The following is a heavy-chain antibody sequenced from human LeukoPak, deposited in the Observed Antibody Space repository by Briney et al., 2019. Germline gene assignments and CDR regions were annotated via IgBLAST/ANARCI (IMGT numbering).Heavy chain of an antibody. D-gene: IGHD4-23*01. CDR2: ISYDGSNK. CDR3: ARGHYGGNSHYYYGMDV. CDR1: GFTFSSYA. V-gene: IGHV3-30-3*01. J-gene: IGHJ6*02. Sequence: GGSLRLSCAASGFTFSSYAMHWVRQAPGKGLEWVAVISYDGSNKYYADSVKGRFTISRDNSKNALYLRMNSLRAEDTAVYYCARGHYGGNSHYYYGMDVWGQGTTVTVSS.